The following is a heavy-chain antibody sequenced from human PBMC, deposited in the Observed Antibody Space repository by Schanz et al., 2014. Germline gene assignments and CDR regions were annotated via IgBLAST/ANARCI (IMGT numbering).Heavy chain of an antibody. CDR2: ITRSGGGT. J-gene: IGHJ6*02. CDR1: GFTLSSYA. CDR3: ARVRRRIATPSTPSFRNYYYYAMDV. D-gene: IGHD6-13*01. Sequence: QVQLVESGGGVVQPGRSQRLSCAAYGFTLSSYAMHWVRQASGKGLEYVSAITRSGGGTYYSDSVKGRFTISRDNSKNTLYLQMNSLRAEDTSVYFCARVRRRIATPSTPSFRNYYYYAMDVWGQGTTXTVSS. V-gene: IGHV3-64*04.